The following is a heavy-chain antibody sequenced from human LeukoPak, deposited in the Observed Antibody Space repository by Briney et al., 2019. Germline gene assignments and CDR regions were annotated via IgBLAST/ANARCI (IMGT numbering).Heavy chain of an antibody. CDR1: GFTFSSYA. J-gene: IGHJ4*02. D-gene: IGHD3-22*01. CDR2: ISGSGGST. V-gene: IGHV3-23*01. CDR3: AKLPYYYDSSGYPTLGGVDY. Sequence: GGSLRLSCAASGFTFSSYAMSWVRQAPGKGLDWVSAISGSGGSTYYADSVKGRFTISRDNSKNTLYLQMNSLRAEDTAVYYCAKLPYYYDSSGYPTLGGVDYWGQGTLVTVSS.